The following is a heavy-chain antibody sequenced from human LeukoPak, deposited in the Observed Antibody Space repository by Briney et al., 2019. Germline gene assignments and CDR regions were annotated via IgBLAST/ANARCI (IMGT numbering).Heavy chain of an antibody. CDR3: ASAPRTYCTNGVCPYYFDY. D-gene: IGHD2-8*01. V-gene: IGHV4-4*07. J-gene: IGHJ4*02. Sequence: SETLSLTCTVSGVSISSYHWSWIRQPAGKGLEWIGRVHTSGTTNYNPSLKSRVTMSVDTSKNQLSLILTSVTAADTAVYYCASAPRTYCTNGVCPYYFDYWGQGTLVTVSS. CDR2: VHTSGTT. CDR1: GVSISSYH.